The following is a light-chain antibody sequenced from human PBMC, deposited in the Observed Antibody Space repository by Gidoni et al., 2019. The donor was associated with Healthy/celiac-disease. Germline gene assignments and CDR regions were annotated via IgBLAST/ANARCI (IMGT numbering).Light chain of an antibody. J-gene: IGKJ1*01. V-gene: IGKV1-5*01. Sequence: DIQMTQSPSTLSASVGDRVTITCRASQSISSGLAWYQQNPGKAPKLLIYDASRLESGVPARFSGSGSGTEFTLTISSLQPDDFATYYCQQYNSYSPWTFGQGTKVEIK. CDR2: DAS. CDR1: QSISSG. CDR3: QQYNSYSPWT.